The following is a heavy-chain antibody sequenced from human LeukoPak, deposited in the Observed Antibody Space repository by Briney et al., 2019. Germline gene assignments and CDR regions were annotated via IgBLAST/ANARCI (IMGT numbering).Heavy chain of an antibody. CDR2: ISDDGRNQ. D-gene: IGHD2-2*01. CDR1: GFTFSRFA. Sequence: PGRSLRLSCAASGFTFSRFAMHWVRQAPAKGLEWVAIISDDGRNQYYANSARGRFTISRDNSKNTLYLQMNSLRAEDTAVYYCARLVYSTHFDYWGQGALVTVSS. J-gene: IGHJ4*02. V-gene: IGHV3-30*14. CDR3: ARLVYSTHFDY.